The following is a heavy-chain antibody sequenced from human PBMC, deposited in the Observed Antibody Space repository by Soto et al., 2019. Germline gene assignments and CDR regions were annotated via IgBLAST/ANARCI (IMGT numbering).Heavy chain of an antibody. CDR3: ARVDSGWYPNWFDP. V-gene: IGHV1-18*01. J-gene: IGHJ5*02. CDR2: ISAYNGNT. Sequence: GASVKVSCKASGYTFTSYGISWVRQAPGQGLEWMGWISAYNGNTNYAQKLQGRVTMTTDTSTSTAYMELRSLRSDDTAVYYCARVDSGWYPNWFDPWGQGTLVTVSS. CDR1: GYTFTSYG. D-gene: IGHD6-19*01.